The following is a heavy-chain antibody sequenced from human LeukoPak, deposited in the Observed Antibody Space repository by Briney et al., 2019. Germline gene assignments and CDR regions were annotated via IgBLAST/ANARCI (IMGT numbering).Heavy chain of an antibody. Sequence: GGSLRLSCAVSGFPVTSNYMSWVRQAPGKGLEWVSIIYSGGSTYYADSVKGRFTISRDNSKNTLYLQMNSLRAEDTAVYYCAKTQGFFDHWGQGSLVTVSS. D-gene: IGHD4-23*01. CDR3: AKTQGFFDH. V-gene: IGHV3-66*01. CDR1: GFPVTSNY. CDR2: IYSGGST. J-gene: IGHJ4*02.